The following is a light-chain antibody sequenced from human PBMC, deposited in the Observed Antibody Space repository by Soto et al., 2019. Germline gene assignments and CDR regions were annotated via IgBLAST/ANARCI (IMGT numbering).Light chain of an antibody. V-gene: IGKV3-20*01. CDR3: QQYGSSLFT. Sequence: EIVLTQSPGTLSLSPGERATLSCRASQSVSSSLLAWYQQKPGQAPRLLIYGASSRATDIPDRFSGSGSGTDFTLTISRLEPEDFAVYYCQQYGSSLFTFGPGTKVYIK. J-gene: IGKJ3*01. CDR2: GAS. CDR1: QSVSSSL.